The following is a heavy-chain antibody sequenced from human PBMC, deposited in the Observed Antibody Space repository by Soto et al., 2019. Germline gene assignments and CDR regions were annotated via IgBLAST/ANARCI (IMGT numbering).Heavy chain of an antibody. Sequence: GGSLRLSCAASGFIFSNAWINWVRQVPGKGLEWVGRIKSKINGGTADYAAPVQGRFAVSRDDSKNMVFLQMNSLKTEYTGIYYCTTDSYSSITVARFDYWGQGTVVTVSS. CDR3: TTDSYSSITVARFDY. CDR1: GFIFSNAW. D-gene: IGHD1-26*01. J-gene: IGHJ4*02. CDR2: IKSKINGGTA. V-gene: IGHV3-15*07.